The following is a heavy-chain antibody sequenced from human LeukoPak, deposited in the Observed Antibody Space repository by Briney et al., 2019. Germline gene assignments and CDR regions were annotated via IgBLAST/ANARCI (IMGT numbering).Heavy chain of an antibody. D-gene: IGHD5-12*01. J-gene: IGHJ4*02. V-gene: IGHV4-59*01. CDR2: IYYSGST. Sequence: SETLSLTCTVSGGCISSYYWSWIRQPPGKGLEWIGYIYYSGSTNYNPSLKSRVTISVDTSKNQFSLKLSSVTAADTAVYYCARGGVEMATITTFDYWGQGTLVTVSS. CDR3: ARGGVEMATITTFDY. CDR1: GGCISSYY.